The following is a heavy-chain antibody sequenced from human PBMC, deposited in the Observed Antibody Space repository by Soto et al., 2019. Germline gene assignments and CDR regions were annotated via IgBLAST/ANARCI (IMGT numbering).Heavy chain of an antibody. CDR3: ARRYGASFDY. V-gene: IGHV4-59*01. CDR2: TYYSGST. D-gene: IGHD4-17*01. J-gene: IGHJ4*02. Sequence: RQPPGKGLEWIGYTYYSGSTNYNPSLKSRVTISVDTSKNQFSLKLSSVTAADTAVYYCARRYGASFDYWGQGTLVTVSS.